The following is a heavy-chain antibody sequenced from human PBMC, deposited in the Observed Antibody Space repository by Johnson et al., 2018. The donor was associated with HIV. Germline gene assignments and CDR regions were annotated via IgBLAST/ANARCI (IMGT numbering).Heavy chain of an antibody. V-gene: IGHV3-15*01. CDR1: GFTFSNAW. CDR3: TTPGYDTEDAFDI. CDR2: IKRKTDGGTT. J-gene: IGHJ3*02. Sequence: VHLVESGGGLVQPGGSLRLSCAASGFTFSNAWMSWVRQAPGKGLEWVGRIKRKTDGGTTDYAAPVQGRFTISRDDSKNTLNMQMNSLKTEDTAVYYCTTPGYDTEDAFDIWGQGTMVTVSS. D-gene: IGHD3-9*01.